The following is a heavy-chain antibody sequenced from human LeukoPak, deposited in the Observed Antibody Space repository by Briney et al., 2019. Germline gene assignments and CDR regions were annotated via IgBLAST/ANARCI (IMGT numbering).Heavy chain of an antibody. Sequence: GASVKVPCKASGYTFTGYYIHWVRQAPGQGLEWMGRINPNSGGPNYAQKFQGRVTLTRDTSISTAYMELSRLRSDDTAIYYCARESSDGSGSYDCWGQGTLVTVSS. CDR2: INPNSGGP. CDR3: ARESSDGSGSYDC. D-gene: IGHD3-10*01. CDR1: GYTFTGYY. V-gene: IGHV1-2*06. J-gene: IGHJ4*02.